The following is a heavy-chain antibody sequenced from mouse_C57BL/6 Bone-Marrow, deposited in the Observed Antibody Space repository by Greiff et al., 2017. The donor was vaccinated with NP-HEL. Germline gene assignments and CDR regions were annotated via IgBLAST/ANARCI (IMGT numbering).Heavy chain of an antibody. D-gene: IGHD2-3*01. CDR2: ISDGGSYT. CDR1: GFTFSSYA. J-gene: IGHJ4*01. CDR3: ARDDSDGYYLLYYYAMDY. V-gene: IGHV5-4*01. Sequence: EVKLMESGGGLVKPGGSLKLSCAASGFTFSSYAMSWVRQTPEKRLAWVATISDGGSYTYYPDNVKGRFTISRDNAKNNLYLQMSHLKSEDTAMYYCARDDSDGYYLLYYYAMDYWGQGTSVTVSS.